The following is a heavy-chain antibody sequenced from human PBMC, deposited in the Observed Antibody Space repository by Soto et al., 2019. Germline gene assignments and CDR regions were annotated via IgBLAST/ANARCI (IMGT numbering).Heavy chain of an antibody. V-gene: IGHV4-59*01. CDR1: CGPSSSYY. Sequence: PWGPLSPPRPVFCGPSSSYYWGWILQPPGKGLEWIGYIYYSGSTNYNPSLKSRVTISVDTSKNQFSLKLSSVTAADTAVYYCASGDSGYDFLWFDPWGQGTLVTVSS. D-gene: IGHD5-12*01. J-gene: IGHJ5*02. CDR2: IYYSGST. CDR3: ASGDSGYDFLWFDP.